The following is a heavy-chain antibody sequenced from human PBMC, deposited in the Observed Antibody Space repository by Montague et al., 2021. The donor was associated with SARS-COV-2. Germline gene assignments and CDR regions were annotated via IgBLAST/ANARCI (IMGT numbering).Heavy chain of an antibody. CDR3: ARDPWHITIFGVVTRYGMDV. Sequence: SETLSLTCTVSGGSVSSGSYYWSWIRQPPGKGLEWIGYIYYSGSTNYNPSLKSRVTISVDTFKNQFSLKLSSVTAADTAVYYCARDPWHITIFGVVTRYGMDVWGQGTTVTVSS. D-gene: IGHD3-3*01. CDR1: GGSVSSGSYY. J-gene: IGHJ6*02. V-gene: IGHV4-61*01. CDR2: IYYSGST.